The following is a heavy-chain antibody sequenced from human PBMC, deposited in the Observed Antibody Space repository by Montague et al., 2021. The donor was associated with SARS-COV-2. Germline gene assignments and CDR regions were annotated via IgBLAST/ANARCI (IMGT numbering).Heavy chain of an antibody. CDR2: IDHSGST. CDR3: ARGLIDITMMVVVFTGASLYFDY. V-gene: IGHV4-34*01. CDR1: GGSLSGYY. J-gene: IGHJ4*02. Sequence: SETLSLTCGVSGGSLSGYYWSWIRQPPGKGLEWIGEIDHSGSTNYNQSLKSRVIISLDTSKNQFSLKLSSVTAADTAVYYCARGLIDITMMVVVFTGASLYFDYWGQGILVSVSS. D-gene: IGHD3-22*01.